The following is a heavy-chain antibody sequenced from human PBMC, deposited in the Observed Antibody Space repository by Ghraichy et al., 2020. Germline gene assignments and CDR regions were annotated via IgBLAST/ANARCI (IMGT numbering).Heavy chain of an antibody. CDR3: VKYSTAWYRGHLDY. V-gene: IGHV3-74*01. J-gene: IGHJ4*02. CDR1: GFTLSSYW. D-gene: IGHD6-19*01. Sequence: GGSLRLSCATSGFTLSSYWMHWVRQAPGKGLVWVSRINSDGSSTTYADSVKGRFTISRDNSKNTLYLQMSSLRAEDTAVYYCVKYSTAWYRGHLDYWGQGTLVTVSS. CDR2: INSDGSST.